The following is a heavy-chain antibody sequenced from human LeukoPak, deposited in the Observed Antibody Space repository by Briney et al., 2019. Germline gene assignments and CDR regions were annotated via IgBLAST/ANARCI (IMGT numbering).Heavy chain of an antibody. CDR2: INQAGSDK. CDR3: VSWSGYGAY. V-gene: IGHV3-7*01. J-gene: IGHJ4*02. D-gene: IGHD2-15*01. Sequence: PGGSLRLSCAASGFTVSGSWMSWIRQAPGKGLEWVAHINQAGSDKYYVDSVKGRFTISRDNAENSLFLQMNSLRADDTAVYYCVSWSGYGAYWGQGTLVTVSS. CDR1: GFTVSGSW.